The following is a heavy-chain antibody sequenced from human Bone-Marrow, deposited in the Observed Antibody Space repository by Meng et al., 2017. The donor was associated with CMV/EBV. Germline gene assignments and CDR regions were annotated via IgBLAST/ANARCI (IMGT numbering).Heavy chain of an antibody. Sequence: GESLKISCAASGFTFSNAWMSWVRQAPGKGLEWVGRIKSKTDGGTTDYAAPVKGRFTISRDDSKNTLYLQMNSLKTEDTAVYYCTTPGRFHQWFDYWGQATLVTVSS. CDR2: IKSKTDGGTT. V-gene: IGHV3-15*01. J-gene: IGHJ4*02. CDR3: TTPGRFHQWFDY. CDR1: GFTFSNAW. D-gene: IGHD2-8*01.